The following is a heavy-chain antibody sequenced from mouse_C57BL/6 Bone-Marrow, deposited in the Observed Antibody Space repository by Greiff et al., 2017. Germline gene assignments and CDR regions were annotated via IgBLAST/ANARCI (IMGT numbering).Heavy chain of an antibody. V-gene: IGHV1-80*01. J-gene: IGHJ3*01. Sequence: VQRVESGAELVKPGASVKISCKASGYAFSSYWMNWVKQRPGKGLEWIGQIYPGDGDTNYNGKFKGKATLTADKSSSTAYMQLSSLTSEDSAVYFCARGDGFAYWGQGTLVTVSA. CDR2: IYPGDGDT. CDR1: GYAFSSYW. CDR3: ARGDGFAY.